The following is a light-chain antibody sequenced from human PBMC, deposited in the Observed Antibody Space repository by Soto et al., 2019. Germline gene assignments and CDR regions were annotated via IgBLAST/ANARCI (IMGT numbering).Light chain of an antibody. CDR3: QQYLSIPT. J-gene: IGKJ5*01. CDR1: QDISNY. V-gene: IGKV1-27*01. CDR2: WAS. Sequence: DIQMTQSPSSLSASVGDRVTITCQASQDISNYLIWYQQKPGQPPKMLISWASTRESGVPDRFTGSGSGTDFTLTISNLQAEDVAVYYCQQYLSIPTFGQGTRLEI.